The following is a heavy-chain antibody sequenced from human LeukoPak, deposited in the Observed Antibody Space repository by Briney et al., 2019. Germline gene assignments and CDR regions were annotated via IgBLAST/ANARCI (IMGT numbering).Heavy chain of an antibody. CDR2: IYSSGAT. CDR1: GFTVSTNY. V-gene: IGHV3-53*01. D-gene: IGHD5-24*01. Sequence: PGGSLRLSCAASGFTVSTNYMSWVRQAPVKGLEWVSVIYSSGATYYADSVKGRFTVSRDNSKNTLYVQMNSLRDDGTAVYYCVRMASNYYGMDVWGQGTTVTVSS. CDR3: VRMASNYYGMDV. J-gene: IGHJ6*02.